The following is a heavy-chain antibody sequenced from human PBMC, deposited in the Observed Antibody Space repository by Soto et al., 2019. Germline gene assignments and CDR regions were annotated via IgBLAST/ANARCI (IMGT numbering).Heavy chain of an antibody. CDR1: GYTFTNYA. D-gene: IGHD3-10*01. Sequence: QVQLVQSGAEVKKPGASVKVSCKASGYTFTNYAMHWVRQAPGQRFEWMGWINAGNGNTKYSQKFQGRVTITRDTSASTPYMTLSSMRSEDTAVYYCARDVAFLRITMVPGSVIGYWGQGTLVTVSS. CDR2: INAGNGNT. V-gene: IGHV1-3*01. J-gene: IGHJ4*02. CDR3: ARDVAFLRITMVPGSVIGY.